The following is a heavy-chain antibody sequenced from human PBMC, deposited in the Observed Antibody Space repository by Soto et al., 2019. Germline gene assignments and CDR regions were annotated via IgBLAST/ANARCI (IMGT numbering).Heavy chain of an antibody. CDR1: GFTFSSYG. CDR2: ISYDGSNK. D-gene: IGHD3-10*01. V-gene: IGHV3-30*18. Sequence: QVQLVESGGGVVQPGRSLRLSCAASGFTFSSYGMHWVRQAPGKGLEWVAVISYDGSNKYYADSVKGRFTISRDNSKNTLYLQMNSLRAEDTAVYYCAKGRYGSWSYNYFDYWGQGTLVTVSS. J-gene: IGHJ4*02. CDR3: AKGRYGSWSYNYFDY.